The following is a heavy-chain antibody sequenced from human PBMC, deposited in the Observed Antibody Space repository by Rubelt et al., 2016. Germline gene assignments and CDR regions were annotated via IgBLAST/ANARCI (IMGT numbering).Heavy chain of an antibody. CDR1: GYTFTSYY. V-gene: IGHV1-46*01. Sequence: QVQLVQSGAEVKKPGASVKVSCKASGYTFTSYYMHWVRQAPGQGLEWMGIINPSGGRTSYAQQFQGRVTMTRDTSTSTVYMELSSLRSEDTAVYYCARSPRYDFEDNWFDPWGQGTLVTVSS. CDR3: ARSPRYDFEDNWFDP. J-gene: IGHJ5*02. D-gene: IGHD3-3*01. CDR2: INPSGGRT.